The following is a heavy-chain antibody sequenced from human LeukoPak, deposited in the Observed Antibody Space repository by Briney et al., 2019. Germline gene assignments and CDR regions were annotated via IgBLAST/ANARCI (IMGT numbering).Heavy chain of an antibody. CDR3: ARERGGWLRFNYFDY. CDR1: GGSFSGYY. J-gene: IGHJ4*02. CDR2: INHSGST. V-gene: IGHV4-34*01. Sequence: SETLSLTCAVYGGSFSGYYWSWIRQPPGKGLEWIGEINHSGSTNYSPSLKSRVTISVDTSKNQFSLKLSSVTAADTAVYYCARERGGWLRFNYFDYWGQGTLVTVSS. D-gene: IGHD5-12*01.